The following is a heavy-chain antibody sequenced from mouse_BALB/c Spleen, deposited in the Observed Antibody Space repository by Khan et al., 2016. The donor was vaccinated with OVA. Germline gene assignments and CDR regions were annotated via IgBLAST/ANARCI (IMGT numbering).Heavy chain of an antibody. J-gene: IGHJ3*01. V-gene: IGHV1-69*02. CDR3: ARSHYYGISPWFAY. CDR2: IDPSDSHT. Sequence: QVQLQQSGAELVKPGASVKLSCKASGYTFSSYWMHWVKQRPGQGLEWIGEIDPSDSHTNYNQKFKGKATLNVDNSSSTAYMHHSSLTSDDSAVYYCARSHYYGISPWFAYWGQGTLVTVSA. D-gene: IGHD1-1*01. CDR1: GYTFSSYW.